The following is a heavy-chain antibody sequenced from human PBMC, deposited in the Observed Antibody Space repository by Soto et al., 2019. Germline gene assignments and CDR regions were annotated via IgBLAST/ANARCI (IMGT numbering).Heavy chain of an antibody. V-gene: IGHV1-18*01. J-gene: IGHJ4*02. CDR1: GYTFTTYG. CDR3: AREYGNYGPDY. D-gene: IGHD4-17*01. CDR2: ISGYNGNT. Sequence: GASVKVSCKASGYTFTTYGIDWVRQAPGQGLEWMGWISGYNGNTNYAQKLQGRVTMTSDTSTNTAYMELRSLRSDDTAVYYCAREYGNYGPDYWGQGTLVTVPS.